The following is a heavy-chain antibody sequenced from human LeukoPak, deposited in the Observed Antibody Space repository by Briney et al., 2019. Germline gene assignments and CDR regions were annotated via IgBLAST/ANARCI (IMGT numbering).Heavy chain of an antibody. CDR2: IYPSGRT. CDR1: SGSLTDSC. V-gene: IGHV4-59*12. J-gene: IGHJ4*02. Sequence: SETLSLTRSVSSGSLTDSCWSWFRQAPGKGFEWLGSIYPSGRTEYSPSLRCRVRFSVATSRMEATVRLSSVTASDTAVYYCTREGYNRSGYFLDFWGQGTLVTVSS. CDR3: TREGYNRSGYFLDF. D-gene: IGHD2-2*03.